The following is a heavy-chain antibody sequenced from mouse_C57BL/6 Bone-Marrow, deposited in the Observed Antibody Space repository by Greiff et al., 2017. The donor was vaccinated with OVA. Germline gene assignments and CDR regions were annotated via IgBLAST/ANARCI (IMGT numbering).Heavy chain of an antibody. CDR1: GYTFTSYW. D-gene: IGHD3-3*01. CDR3: AREMGLGYFDY. V-gene: IGHV1-64*01. Sequence: QVQLQQPGAELVKPGSSVKLSCKASGYTFTSYWMHWVKQRPGQGLEWIGMIHPNSGSTNYNEKFKSKATLTVDKSSSTAYMQLSSLTSEDSALYYCAREMGLGYFDYWGQGTTLTVSS. CDR2: IHPNSGST. J-gene: IGHJ2*01.